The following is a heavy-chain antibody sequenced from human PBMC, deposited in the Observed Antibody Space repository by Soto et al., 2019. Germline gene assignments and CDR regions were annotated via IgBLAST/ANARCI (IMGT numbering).Heavy chain of an antibody. CDR3: ARDEVLRYFDWLLTESHGMDV. CDR1: GFTFSSYA. V-gene: IGHV3-30-3*01. CDR2: ISYDGSNK. J-gene: IGHJ6*02. D-gene: IGHD3-9*01. Sequence: RLSCAASGFTFSSYAMHWVRQAPGKGLEWVAVISYDGSNKYYADSVKGRFTISRDNSKNTLYLQMNSLRAEDTAVYYCARDEVLRYFDWLLTESHGMDVWGQGTTVTVSS.